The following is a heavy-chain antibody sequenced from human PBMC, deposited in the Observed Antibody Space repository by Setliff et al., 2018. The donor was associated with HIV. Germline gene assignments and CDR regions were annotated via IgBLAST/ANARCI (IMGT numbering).Heavy chain of an antibody. D-gene: IGHD3-3*01. CDR1: DYSISSRYY. Sequence: SETLSLTCTVSDYSISSRYYWGWIRQPPGKGLEWIGTIYHSGTTYYNPSLKSRVTISVDTSKNQFSLKLSSVTAADTAVYYCARRGFWSDGRAFDIWGQGTMVTVSS. CDR3: ARRGFWSDGRAFDI. CDR2: IYHSGTT. J-gene: IGHJ3*02. V-gene: IGHV4-38-2*02.